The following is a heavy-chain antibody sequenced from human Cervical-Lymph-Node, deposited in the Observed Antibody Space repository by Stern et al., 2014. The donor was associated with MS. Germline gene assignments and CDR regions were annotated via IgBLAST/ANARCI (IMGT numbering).Heavy chain of an antibody. J-gene: IGHJ5*02. CDR1: GGTFSSYA. Sequence: QAQLVQSGAEVKKPGSSGKVSCKASGGTFSSYAISWVRQAPGQGLEWMGGIIPIFGTANYAQKFQGRVTITEDESTSTAYMELSSLRSEDTAVYYCARSIAAKDWFDPWGQGTLVTVSS. D-gene: IGHD6-6*01. V-gene: IGHV1-69*12. CDR3: ARSIAAKDWFDP. CDR2: IIPIFGTA.